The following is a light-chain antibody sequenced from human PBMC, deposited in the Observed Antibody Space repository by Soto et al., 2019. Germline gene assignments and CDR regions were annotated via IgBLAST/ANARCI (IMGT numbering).Light chain of an antibody. V-gene: IGLV2-14*01. Sequence: QSALTQPASVSGSPGQSITISCTGTSSDVGGYDYVSWYQQHPGKAPKLMIYDVTNRPSGVSNRFSGSKSGNTASLTISGLQAEDEAAYYCISYASINTYVFGTGTKLTVL. CDR1: SSDVGGYDY. CDR3: ISYASINTYV. J-gene: IGLJ1*01. CDR2: DVT.